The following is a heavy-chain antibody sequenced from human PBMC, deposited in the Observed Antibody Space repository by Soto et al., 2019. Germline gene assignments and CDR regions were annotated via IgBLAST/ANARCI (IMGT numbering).Heavy chain of an antibody. CDR1: GGSISSYY. CDR2: IYYSGST. CDR3: ARGGSSTRFDY. Sequence: PSETLSLTCTVSGGSISSYYRSWIRQPPGKGLEWIGYIYYSGSTNYNPSLKSRVTISVDTSKNQFSLKLSSVTAADTAVYYCARGGSSTRFDYWGQGTLVTVSS. D-gene: IGHD2-2*01. J-gene: IGHJ4*02. V-gene: IGHV4-59*01.